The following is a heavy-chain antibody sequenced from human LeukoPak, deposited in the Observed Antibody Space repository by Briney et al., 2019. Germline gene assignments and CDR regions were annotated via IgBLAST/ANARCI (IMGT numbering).Heavy chain of an antibody. CDR1: GFTFSSYS. CDR3: ARDYGSSSVPGY. Sequence: GGSLRLSCAASGFTFSSYSMNWVRQAPGKGLEWVSSTSSSSSYIYYADSVKGRFTISRDNAKNSLYLQMNSLRAEDTAVYYCARDYGSSSVPGYWGQGTLVTVSS. D-gene: IGHD6-6*01. CDR2: TSSSSSYI. J-gene: IGHJ4*02. V-gene: IGHV3-21*01.